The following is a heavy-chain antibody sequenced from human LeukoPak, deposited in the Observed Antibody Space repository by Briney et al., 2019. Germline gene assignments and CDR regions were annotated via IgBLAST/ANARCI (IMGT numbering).Heavy chain of an antibody. CDR1: GFSFSSYG. J-gene: IGHJ2*01. CDR2: IPYDGRNN. V-gene: IGHV3-30*18. CDR3: AKDGSSGWYGIHWYFDL. D-gene: IGHD6-19*01. Sequence: PGGPLRLSCAASGFSFSSYGRHWVRQAPGKGLEWVAAIPYDGRNNYYPDSVKGRFTISRDNSKNTLSVQMNSLRAEDTAVYYCAKDGSSGWYGIHWYFDLWGRGTLVTVSS.